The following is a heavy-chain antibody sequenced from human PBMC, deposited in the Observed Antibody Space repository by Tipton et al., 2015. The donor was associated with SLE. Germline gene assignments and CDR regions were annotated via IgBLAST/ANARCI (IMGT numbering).Heavy chain of an antibody. D-gene: IGHD5-18*01. CDR2: IYTNENT. J-gene: IGHJ5*02. CDR3: VRLHGYSYGLNWFDP. CDR1: GGPISSYY. V-gene: IGHV4-4*07. Sequence: TLSLTCTVSGGPISSYYWSWIRQPAGGGLEWIGRIYTNENTNYNPSLKSRATMSVDTSKNQFSLRLTSVIAADTAVYYCVRLHGYSYGLNWFDPWGQGTLISVSS.